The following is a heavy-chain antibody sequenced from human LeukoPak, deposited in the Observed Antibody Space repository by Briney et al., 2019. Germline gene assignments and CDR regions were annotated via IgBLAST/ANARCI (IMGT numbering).Heavy chain of an antibody. CDR1: GGSISSYY. Sequence: SETLSLTCTVSGGSISSYYWSWIRQPAGKGLEWIGRIYTSGSTYYNPSLKSRVTISVDTSKNQFSLKLSSVTAADTAVYHCARLGNCSGGTCYSVGFYFDYWGRGALVTVSS. CDR3: ARLGNCSGGTCYSVGFYFDY. D-gene: IGHD2-15*01. J-gene: IGHJ4*02. CDR2: IYTSGST. V-gene: IGHV4-4*07.